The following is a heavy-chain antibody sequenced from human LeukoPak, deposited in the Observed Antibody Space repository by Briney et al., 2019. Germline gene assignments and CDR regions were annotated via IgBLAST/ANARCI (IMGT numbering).Heavy chain of an antibody. D-gene: IGHD3-22*01. V-gene: IGHV4-59*01. CDR1: GGSISSYY. CDR3: ARDRRYYDTSGTVYYDAMDI. Sequence: PSETLSLTCTVSGGSISSYYWSWIRQPPGKGLEWIGYIYYSGSTNYKPSLKSRDTISVDTSKNQFSLKLSSVTAADTAVYYCARDRRYYDTSGTVYYDAMDIWGQGTTVTVSS. J-gene: IGHJ6*02. CDR2: IYYSGST.